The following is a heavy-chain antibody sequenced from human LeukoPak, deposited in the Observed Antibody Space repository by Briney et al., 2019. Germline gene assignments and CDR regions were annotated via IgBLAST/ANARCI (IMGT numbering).Heavy chain of an antibody. CDR1: GGSISSHY. Sequence: SETLSLTCTVPGGSISSHYWSWIRQPPGKGLEWIGYIYYSGSTNYNPSLKSRVTISVDTSKNQFSLKLSSVTAADTAVYYCARRARAVVVPAAIADPHYYYYYMDVWGKGTTVTVSS. CDR2: IYYSGST. V-gene: IGHV4-59*11. J-gene: IGHJ6*03. CDR3: ARRARAVVVPAAIADPHYYYYYMDV. D-gene: IGHD2-2*01.